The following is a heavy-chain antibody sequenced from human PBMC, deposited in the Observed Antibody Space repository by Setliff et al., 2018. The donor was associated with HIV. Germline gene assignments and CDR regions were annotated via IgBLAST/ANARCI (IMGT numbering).Heavy chain of an antibody. J-gene: IGHJ6*03. CDR1: GGSIGSYQ. Sequence: PSETLSLTCNVSGGSIGSYQWAWIRQSPGKGLEYIGNIRHSGYTNYNPSLKSRLNMSVDTSNYQISLKLTAVTAADTAVYYCAREFSERSPNPDHYYYYMDVWGKGTTVTVSS. CDR2: IRHSGYT. CDR3: AREFSERSPNPDHYYYYMDV. V-gene: IGHV4-59*01. D-gene: IGHD6-19*01.